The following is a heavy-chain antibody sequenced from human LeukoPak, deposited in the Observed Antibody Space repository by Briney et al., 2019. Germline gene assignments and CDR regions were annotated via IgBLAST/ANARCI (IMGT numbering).Heavy chain of an antibody. Sequence: SETLSLTCAVYGGSFSGYYWSWIRQPPGKGLEWIGEINHSGSTNYNPSLKSRVTISVDTSKNQFSLKLSSVTAADTAVYYCARGRSRGDYYDNSDSPEYFQHWGQGTLVTVSS. J-gene: IGHJ1*01. D-gene: IGHD3-22*01. CDR3: ARGRSRGDYYDNSDSPEYFQH. CDR2: INHSGST. V-gene: IGHV4-34*01. CDR1: GGSFSGYY.